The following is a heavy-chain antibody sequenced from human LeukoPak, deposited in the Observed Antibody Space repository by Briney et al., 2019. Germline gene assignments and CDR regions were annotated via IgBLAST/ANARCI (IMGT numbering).Heavy chain of an antibody. CDR1: GFTFSSYA. Sequence: GSLRLSCAASGFTFSSYAMSWVRQAPGKGLEWVSAISGSGGSTYYADSVKGRFTISRDNSKNTLYLQMNSLGAEDTAVYYCAKDSYYDFWSGYIDYWGQGTLVTVSS. CDR3: AKDSYYDFWSGYIDY. D-gene: IGHD3-3*01. CDR2: ISGSGGST. V-gene: IGHV3-23*01. J-gene: IGHJ4*02.